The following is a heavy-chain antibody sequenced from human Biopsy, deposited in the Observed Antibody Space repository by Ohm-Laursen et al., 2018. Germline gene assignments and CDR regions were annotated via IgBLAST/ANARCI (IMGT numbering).Heavy chain of an antibody. CDR1: GGSFTGHY. Sequence: SETLSLTCTVSGGSFTGHYWSWIRQPAGEGLEWIGRIYPGGSTNYNPSLKSRVTMSVDTSKKQLSLRLRSVTAADTAMYYCASVVLGPTNDAFDLWGQGTMVVVSS. CDR2: IYPGGST. J-gene: IGHJ3*01. CDR3: ASVVLGPTNDAFDL. V-gene: IGHV4-4*07. D-gene: IGHD3-22*01.